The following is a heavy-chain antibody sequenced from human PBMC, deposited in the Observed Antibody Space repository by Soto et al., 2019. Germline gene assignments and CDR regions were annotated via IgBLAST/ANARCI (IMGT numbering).Heavy chain of an antibody. D-gene: IGHD4-17*01. Sequence: SETLSLTCTVSGGSISSYYWSWVRQPPGKGLEWIGHIYYSGSTNYNPSLKSRVTISVDTSKNQFSLKLSSVTAADTAVYYCARSYGDLTAYYYYYMDVWGKGTTVTVSS. CDR2: IYYSGST. J-gene: IGHJ6*03. CDR1: GGSISSYY. CDR3: ARSYGDLTAYYYYYMDV. V-gene: IGHV4-59*01.